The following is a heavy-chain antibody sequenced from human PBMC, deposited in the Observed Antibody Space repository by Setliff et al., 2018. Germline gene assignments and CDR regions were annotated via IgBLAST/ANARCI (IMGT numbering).Heavy chain of an antibody. CDR2: ISGSGSTI. V-gene: IGHV3-48*03. J-gene: IGHJ5*02. CDR3: ARGARLYETDHHYYGWLDP. Sequence: PGGSLRLSCAASGFTFSSYEMNWVRQAPGKGLEWISYISGSGSTIYYADSVKGRFTISRDNAKNSLYLQMNNLRAEDTAVYHCARGARLYETDHHYYGWLDPWGQGTLVTVSS. D-gene: IGHD3-22*01. CDR1: GFTFSSYE.